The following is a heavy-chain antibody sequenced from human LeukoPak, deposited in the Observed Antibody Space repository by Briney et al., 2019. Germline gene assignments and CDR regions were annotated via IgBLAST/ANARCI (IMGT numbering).Heavy chain of an antibody. CDR1: GGSVSDYY. V-gene: IGHV4-59*02. D-gene: IGHD2-15*01. J-gene: IGHJ6*03. CDR3: AGDHKDAGYYYYYMDV. Sequence: SETLSLTCTISGGSVSDYYWSWIRQSPGKGLEWIGYIYYTGSTTYNPSLKSRVTMSADTSKNQFSLKLSSVTAADTAVYYCAGDHKDAGYYYYYMDVWGKGTTVTISS. CDR2: IYYTGST.